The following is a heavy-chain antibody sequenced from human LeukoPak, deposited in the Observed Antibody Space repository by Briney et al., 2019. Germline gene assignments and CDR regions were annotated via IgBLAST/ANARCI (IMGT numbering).Heavy chain of an antibody. J-gene: IGHJ4*02. CDR1: GGSISSSSYY. CDR3: ARAHVMVRLRYYFDH. V-gene: IGHV4-39*07. CDR2: IYYSGST. Sequence: KPSETLPLTCTVSGGSISSSSYYWGWIRQPPGKGLEWIGSIYYSGSTYYNPSLKSRVTISVDTSKNQFSLKLSSVTAADTAVYYCARAHVMVRLRYYFDHWGQGTLATVSS. D-gene: IGHD3-10*01.